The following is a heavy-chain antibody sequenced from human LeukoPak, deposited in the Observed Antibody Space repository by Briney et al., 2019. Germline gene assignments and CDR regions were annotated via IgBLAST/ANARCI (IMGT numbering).Heavy chain of an antibody. CDR2: INHSGST. V-gene: IGHV4-34*01. J-gene: IGHJ4*02. CDR1: GGSFSGYY. CDR3: ARGPNYYGSGEDPAFDY. D-gene: IGHD3-10*01. Sequence: TSETLSLTCAVYGGSFSGYYWSWIRQPPGKGLEWIGEINHSGSTNYNPSLKSRVTISADTSKNQFSLKLSSVTAADTAVYYCARGPNYYGSGEDPAFDYWGQGTLVTVSS.